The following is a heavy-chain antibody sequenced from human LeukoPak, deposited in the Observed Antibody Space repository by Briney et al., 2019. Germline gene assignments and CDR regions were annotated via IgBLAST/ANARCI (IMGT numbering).Heavy chain of an antibody. CDR2: ISGSGGST. D-gene: IGHD6-13*01. CDR1: GFTFSSYG. CDR3: AKPMGSRYYYYMDV. Sequence: GGSLRLSCAASGFTFSSYGMSWVRQAPGKGLEWVSAISGSGGSTYYADSVKGRFTISRDNSKNTLYLQMNSLRAEDTAVYYCAKPMGSRYYYYMDVWGKGTTVTISS. J-gene: IGHJ6*03. V-gene: IGHV3-23*01.